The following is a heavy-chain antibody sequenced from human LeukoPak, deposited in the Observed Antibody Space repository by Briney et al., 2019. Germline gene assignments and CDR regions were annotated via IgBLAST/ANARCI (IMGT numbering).Heavy chain of an antibody. CDR1: GFTFGDYY. D-gene: IGHD1-26*01. CDR3: TRDRQSGSHLNFFDP. J-gene: IGHJ5*02. Sequence: GGSLRLSCAASGFTFGDYYMSWSRGAPGKRVERVSDISSSGSTIYYADSVKGPFPISRDTDKNSLSLQMNSLRVEDTAVYYCTRDRQSGSHLNFFDPWGQGTLVTVSS. CDR2: ISSSGSTI. V-gene: IGHV3-11*04.